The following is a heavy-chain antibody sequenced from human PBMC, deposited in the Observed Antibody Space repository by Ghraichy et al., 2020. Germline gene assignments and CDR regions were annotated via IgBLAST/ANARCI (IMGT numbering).Heavy chain of an antibody. D-gene: IGHD6-19*01. V-gene: IGHV3-48*02. Sequence: GGSLRLSCAASGFTFSIYNMNWVRQAPGKGLEWVSYISSSSSTIKYADSVKGRFTISRDNAKNALYLQMNSLRDEDTAVYYCASNGIAVHPHDAFDFWGQGTMVTVSS. CDR2: ISSSSSTI. CDR3: ASNGIAVHPHDAFDF. J-gene: IGHJ3*01. CDR1: GFTFSIYN.